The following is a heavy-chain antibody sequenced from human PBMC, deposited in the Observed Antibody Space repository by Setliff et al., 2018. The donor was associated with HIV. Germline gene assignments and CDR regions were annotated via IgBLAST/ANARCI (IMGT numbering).Heavy chain of an antibody. CDR1: GGSINSTSYY. Sequence: PSETLSLTCTVSGGSINSTSYYWGWIRQPPGKGLEWIGSINHRGITYYNPSLKSRVTISVDTSNNQFSLYLNSVTAADTAVYYCVRVHWFDPWGQGTLVTVSS. CDR2: INHRGIT. CDR3: VRVHWFDP. J-gene: IGHJ5*02. V-gene: IGHV4-39*07. D-gene: IGHD3-10*01.